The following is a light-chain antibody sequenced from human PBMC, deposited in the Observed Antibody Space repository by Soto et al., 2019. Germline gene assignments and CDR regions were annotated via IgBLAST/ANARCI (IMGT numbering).Light chain of an antibody. CDR3: QQYNNWPPRKT. CDR2: GAS. CDR1: QSVSSN. Sequence: EIVMTKSPATLSVSPGERATLSCRASQSVSSNLAWYQQKPGQAPRLLIYGASTRATGIPARFSGSGSGTEFTLTISSLQSEDFAVYYCQQYNNWPPRKTFGQGTKV. V-gene: IGKV3-15*01. J-gene: IGKJ1*01.